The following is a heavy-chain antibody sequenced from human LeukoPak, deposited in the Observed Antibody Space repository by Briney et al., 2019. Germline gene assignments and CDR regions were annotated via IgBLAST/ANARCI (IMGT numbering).Heavy chain of an antibody. J-gene: IGHJ4*02. V-gene: IGHV4-4*07. Sequence: SETLSLICTVSRGSIKSYYWAWIRQAAGKGLKWVGRTHVSGSTNYNPSLRSRVGISLDKSKNEFSLRLSSVTAADTAVYYCARDESSRDDSGAYHYWGQGILVTVSS. CDR2: THVSGST. D-gene: IGHD3-22*01. CDR1: RGSIKSYY. CDR3: ARDESSRDDSGAYHY.